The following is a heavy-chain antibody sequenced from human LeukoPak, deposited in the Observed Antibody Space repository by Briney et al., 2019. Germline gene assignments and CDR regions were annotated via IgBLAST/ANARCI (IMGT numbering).Heavy chain of an antibody. CDR3: ARGGSYYYGSGSYQTYYYYGMDV. D-gene: IGHD3-10*01. CDR1: GYTFTGYY. V-gene: IGHV1-2*04. CDR2: INPNSGGT. J-gene: IGHJ6*02. Sequence: ASVKVSCKASGYTFTGYYMHWVRQAPGQGLEWMGWINPNSGGTNYAQKFQGWVTMTRDTSISTAYMELSRLRSDDTAVYYCARGGSYYYGSGSYQTYYYYGMDVWGQGTTVTVSS.